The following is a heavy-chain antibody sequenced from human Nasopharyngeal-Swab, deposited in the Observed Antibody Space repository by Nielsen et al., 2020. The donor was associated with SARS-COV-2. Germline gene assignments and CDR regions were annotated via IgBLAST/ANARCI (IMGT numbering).Heavy chain of an antibody. CDR1: GYTFTSYG. D-gene: IGHD6-6*01. Sequence: ASVNVSCKASGYTFTSYGISWVRQAPGQGLEWMGWISAYNGNTNYAQKLQGRVTMTTDTSTSTAYMELRSLRSDDTAVYYCARDEYSSSGHYYYYYGMDVWGQGTTVTVSS. V-gene: IGHV1-18*01. CDR2: ISAYNGNT. J-gene: IGHJ6*02. CDR3: ARDEYSSSGHYYYYYGMDV.